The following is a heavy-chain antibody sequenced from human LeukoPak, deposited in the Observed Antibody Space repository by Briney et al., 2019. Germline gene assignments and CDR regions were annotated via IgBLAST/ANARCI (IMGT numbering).Heavy chain of an antibody. Sequence: GASVKVSCKSSGYSFRRNGISWVRQAPGQGLEWMAWISANSGNTNYAQNFQDRVTLTTDTSTSTAYMELRSLRSDDTAVYYCARDGDLAPDVPFDYWGQGTLVTVSS. D-gene: IGHD7-27*01. V-gene: IGHV1-18*01. J-gene: IGHJ4*02. CDR2: ISANSGNT. CDR3: ARDGDLAPDVPFDY. CDR1: GYSFRRNG.